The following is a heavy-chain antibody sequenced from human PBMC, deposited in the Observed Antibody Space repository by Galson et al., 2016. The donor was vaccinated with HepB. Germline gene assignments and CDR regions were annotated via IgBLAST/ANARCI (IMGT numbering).Heavy chain of an antibody. Sequence: SLRLSCAASGFTFGDYAMNWFRQAPGKGLEWVGFIRRKADGGTTECAASVKGRFTISRDDSKSISYLQMNSLKSEDTAVYYCTRAEQTNSWYGSQFDYWGQGTLVTVSS. CDR1: GFTFGDYA. CDR3: TRAEQTNSWYGSQFDY. CDR2: IRRKADGGTT. D-gene: IGHD6-13*01. V-gene: IGHV3-49*03. J-gene: IGHJ4*02.